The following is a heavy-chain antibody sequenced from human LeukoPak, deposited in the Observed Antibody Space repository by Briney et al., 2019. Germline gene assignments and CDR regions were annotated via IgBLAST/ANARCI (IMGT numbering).Heavy chain of an antibody. J-gene: IGHJ6*03. Sequence: ASVKVSCKASGCTFASYAMNWVRQAPGQGLEWMGWINTNTGYPTYAQGFTGRFVFSLDTSVSTAYLEISSLKDTAVYFCARAGIHSSSSYPSYYYYYYMDVWGKGTTVTVSS. V-gene: IGHV7-4-1*02. CDR1: GCTFASYA. CDR2: INTNTGYP. CDR3: ARAGIHSSSSYPSYYYYYYMDV. D-gene: IGHD6-6*01.